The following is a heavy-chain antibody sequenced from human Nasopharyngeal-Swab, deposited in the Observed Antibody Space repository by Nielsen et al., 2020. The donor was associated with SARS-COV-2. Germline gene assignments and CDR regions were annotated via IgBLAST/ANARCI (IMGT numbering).Heavy chain of an antibody. J-gene: IGHJ5*02. D-gene: IGHD6-13*01. CDR3: ARAAAGTYRNWFDP. CDR2: ISYDGSNK. V-gene: IGHV3-30-3*01. Sequence: ARQAPGKGLEWVAVISYDGSNKYYADSVKGRFTISRDNSKNTLYLQMNSLRAEDTAVYYCARAAAGTYRNWFDPWGQGTLVTVSS.